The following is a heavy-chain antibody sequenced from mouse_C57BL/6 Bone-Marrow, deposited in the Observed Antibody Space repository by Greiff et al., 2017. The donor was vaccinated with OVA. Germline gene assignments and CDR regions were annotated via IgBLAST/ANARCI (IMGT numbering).Heavy chain of an antibody. CDR3: ARRGPPLPSDDDGSSEDYFDD. V-gene: IGHV1-72*01. J-gene: IGHJ2*01. CDR1: GYTFTSYW. Sequence: QVQLQQPGAELVKPGASVKLSCKASGYTFTSYWMHWVKQRPGRGLEWIGRIVPNSGGTKYNEKFKGKATLTVDKPSSTAYMQLSSLTAEDSAGYYCARRGPPLPSDDDGSSEDYFDDWGQGTTLTVSS. CDR2: IVPNSGGT. D-gene: IGHD1-1*01.